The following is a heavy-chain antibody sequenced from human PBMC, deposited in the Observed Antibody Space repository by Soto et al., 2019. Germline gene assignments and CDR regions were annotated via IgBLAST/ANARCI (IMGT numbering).Heavy chain of an antibody. D-gene: IGHD5-12*01. CDR1: GFTFSSYA. V-gene: IGHV3-64*02. J-gene: IGHJ4*02. CDR2: ISSNGGST. CDR3: ARMGSRDGYNLGRDY. Sequence: EVQLVESGEGLVQPGGSLRLSCAASGFTFSSYAMHWVRQAPGKGLEYVSAISSNGGSTYYADSVKGRFTISRDNSKNTLYLQMGSLRAEDMAVYYCARMGSRDGYNLGRDYWGQGTLVTVSA.